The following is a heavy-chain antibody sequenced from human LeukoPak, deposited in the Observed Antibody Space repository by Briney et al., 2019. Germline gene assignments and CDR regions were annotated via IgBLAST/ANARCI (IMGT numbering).Heavy chain of an antibody. CDR3: ARERQRGAVAFDI. CDR2: IYYSGST. V-gene: IGHV4-61*01. J-gene: IGHJ3*02. Sequence: PSETLSLTCTVSGGSVSSGSYYWSWIRQPPGKGLEWIGYIYYSGSTNYNPSLKSRVTISVDTSKNQFSLKLSSVTAADTAVYYCARERQRGAVAFDIWGQGTMVTVSS. CDR1: GGSVSSGSYY. D-gene: IGHD3-16*01.